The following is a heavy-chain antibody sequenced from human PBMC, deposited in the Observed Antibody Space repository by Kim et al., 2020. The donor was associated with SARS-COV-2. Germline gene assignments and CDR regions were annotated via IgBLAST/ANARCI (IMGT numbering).Heavy chain of an antibody. D-gene: IGHD4-17*01. CDR1: GFTFNKCW. V-gene: IGHV3-7*01. CDR2: INQDGSEK. J-gene: IGHJ4*02. Sequence: GGSLRLSCAASGFTFNKCWMGWVRQAPGKGLEWVANINQDGSEKHYVDSVKGRFTISRDNAKNTLFLQMNSLRAEDTAVYYCAREPCAENGGKADSWGQG. CDR3: AREPCAENGGKADS.